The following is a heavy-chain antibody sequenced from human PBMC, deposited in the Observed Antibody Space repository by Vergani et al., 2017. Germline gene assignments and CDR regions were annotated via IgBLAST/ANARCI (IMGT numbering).Heavy chain of an antibody. CDR2: IRSKANSYAT. Sequence: EVQLVESGGGLVQPGGSLKLSCAASGFTFSGSAMHWVRQASGKGLEWVGRIRSKANSYATAYAASVKGRLTISRDDSKNTAYLQMNSLKTEDTAVYYCTRLQDIVVVPAATKYYYYMDVWGKGTTVTVSS. J-gene: IGHJ6*03. D-gene: IGHD2-2*01. V-gene: IGHV3-73*02. CDR1: GFTFSGSA. CDR3: TRLQDIVVVPAATKYYYYMDV.